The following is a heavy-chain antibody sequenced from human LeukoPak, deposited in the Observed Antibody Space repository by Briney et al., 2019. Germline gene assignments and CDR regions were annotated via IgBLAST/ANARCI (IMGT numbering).Heavy chain of an antibody. CDR3: ARVYYSSSCDYWYFDL. D-gene: IGHD6-13*01. CDR2: IYYTGNT. CDR1: GDSITGYY. V-gene: IGHV4-39*07. Sequence: SETLSLTCSVSGDSITGYYWGWIRQPPGKGLEWIGNIYYTGNTYYNSSLKSRVTISLDTSKNQFSLKLSSVTAADTAVYYCARVYYSSSCDYWYFDLWGRGTLVTVSS. J-gene: IGHJ2*01.